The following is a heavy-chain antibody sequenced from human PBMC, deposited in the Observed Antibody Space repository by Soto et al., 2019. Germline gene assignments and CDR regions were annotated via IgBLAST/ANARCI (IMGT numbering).Heavy chain of an antibody. Sequence: SLRLSCAASGFIFSNYWMHWIRQAPGTGLVWVSRIESDGSATRYADSVKGRFTISRDNAKNTLYLQMDSLRAEDTAVYYCASDLQGSGRFAYYYGMDVWGQGTTVTVSS. D-gene: IGHD3-10*01. CDR1: GFIFSNYW. CDR2: IESDGSAT. J-gene: IGHJ6*02. V-gene: IGHV3-74*01. CDR3: ASDLQGSGRFAYYYGMDV.